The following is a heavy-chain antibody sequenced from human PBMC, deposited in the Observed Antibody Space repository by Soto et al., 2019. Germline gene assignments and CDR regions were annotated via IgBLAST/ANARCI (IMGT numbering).Heavy chain of an antibody. CDR2: IYSGGST. CDR1: GFTVSSNY. V-gene: IGHV3-53*01. D-gene: IGHD4-17*01. Sequence: PGGSLRLSCAASGFTVSSNYMTWVRQAPGKGLGWVSVIYSGGSTSSADSVKGRFTISRDNSKNTLYLQMNSLRAEDTAVYYCARGFTVTTGTTDAFDIWGQGTMVTVSS. J-gene: IGHJ3*02. CDR3: ARGFTVTTGTTDAFDI.